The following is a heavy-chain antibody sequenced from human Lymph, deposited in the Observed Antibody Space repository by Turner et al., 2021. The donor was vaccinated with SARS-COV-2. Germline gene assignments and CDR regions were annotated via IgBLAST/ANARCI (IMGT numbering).Heavy chain of an antibody. Sequence: QVQLVESGGGVVEPGRSLRLSCAASGFTFSSHGMHWVRQAPGKGLEWVAVICYDGSKKYHADSVKGRFTISRDNSKNTLYLQMNSLRAEDTAVYYCAREGVVGATSGLDYWGQGTLVTVSS. CDR1: GFTFSSHG. CDR2: ICYDGSKK. D-gene: IGHD1-26*01. V-gene: IGHV3-33*01. J-gene: IGHJ4*02. CDR3: AREGVVGATSGLDY.